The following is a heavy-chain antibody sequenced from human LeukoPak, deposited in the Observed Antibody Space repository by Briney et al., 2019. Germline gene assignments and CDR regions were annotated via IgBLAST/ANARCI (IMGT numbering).Heavy chain of an antibody. CDR1: GYTFTSNY. CDR3: ARSSSVTIPGYYFDY. J-gene: IGHJ4*02. Sequence: ASVKVSCKAFGYTFTSNYMHWVRQAPGQGPEWMGVISPSGGSTTYAQKFQGRVTLTRDMSTSTDYLELRSLRSDDTAVYYCARSSSVTIPGYYFDYWGQGTLVTVSS. CDR2: ISPSGGST. D-gene: IGHD2-21*01. V-gene: IGHV1-46*01.